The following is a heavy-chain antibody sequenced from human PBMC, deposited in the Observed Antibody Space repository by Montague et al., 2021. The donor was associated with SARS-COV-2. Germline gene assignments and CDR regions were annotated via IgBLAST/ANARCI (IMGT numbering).Heavy chain of an antibody. D-gene: IGHD4-11*01. J-gene: IGHJ6*02. CDR2: IYYTGST. CDR3: ASASSVTTFFLGVRVAMDV. Sequence: SETLSLTCTVSGGSISGYYWTWIRQPPGKGLEWLGHIYYTGSTKYNPSLRSRVTISVDTSKNQSSLKLSSVTAADTAVYYCASASSVTTFFLGVRVAMDVWGQGTTVTVSS. V-gene: IGHV4-59*12. CDR1: GGSISGYY.